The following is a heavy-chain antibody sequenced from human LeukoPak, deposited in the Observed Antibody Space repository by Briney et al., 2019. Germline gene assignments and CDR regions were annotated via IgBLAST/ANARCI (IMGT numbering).Heavy chain of an antibody. D-gene: IGHD2-2*01. CDR3: AKDIVVVPVALDY. CDR2: IRYDGSNK. J-gene: IGHJ4*02. CDR1: GFTFGDYA. Sequence: GGSLRLSCTASGFTFGDYAMSWVRQAPGKGLEWVAFIRYDGSNKYYADSVKGRFTISRDNSKNTLYLQMNSLRAEDTAVYYCAKDIVVVPVALDYWGQGTLVTVSS. V-gene: IGHV3-30*02.